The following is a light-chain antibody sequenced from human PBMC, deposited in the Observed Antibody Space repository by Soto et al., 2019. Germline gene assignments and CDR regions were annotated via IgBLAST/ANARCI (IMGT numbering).Light chain of an antibody. CDR1: QSVSSNY. J-gene: IGKJ1*01. V-gene: IGKV3-20*01. CDR2: GAS. Sequence: EIVLTQSPGTLSLSPGERATLSCRASQSVSSNYLAWYQRKAGQAPRLLIYGASSRATDIPNRFSGSGSGTDFTLTITRLEPEDFAVYFCQQYGGPPPTFGQGTKVEIK. CDR3: QQYGGPPPT.